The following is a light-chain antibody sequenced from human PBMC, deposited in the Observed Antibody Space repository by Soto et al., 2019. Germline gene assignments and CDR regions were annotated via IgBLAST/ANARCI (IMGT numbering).Light chain of an antibody. CDR1: TSNILRND. Sequence: QSVLTQPPSASGNPGQRLTISCSGTTSNILRNDVHWYRQLPGTAPRLLISFNDQRPSAVPDRFSGSKSGTSASLAISGLRSEDEADYYCASWDDSLSGYVFGTGTKVTVL. J-gene: IGLJ1*01. CDR3: ASWDDSLSGYV. V-gene: IGLV1-47*01. CDR2: FND.